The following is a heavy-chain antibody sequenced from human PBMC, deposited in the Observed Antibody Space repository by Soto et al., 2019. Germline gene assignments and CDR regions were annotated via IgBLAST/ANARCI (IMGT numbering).Heavy chain of an antibody. CDR3: ASNWNPHNYYYGMDV. CDR1: GFTFSSYA. J-gene: IGHJ6*02. Sequence: EVQLLESGGGLVQPGGSLRLSCAASGFTFSSYAMSWVRQAPGKGLEWVSAISGSGGSTYYADSVKGRFTISRDNSKNTLYLQMYSLRAEDTAVYYSASNWNPHNYYYGMDVWGQGTTVTVSS. CDR2: ISGSGGST. D-gene: IGHD1-20*01. V-gene: IGHV3-23*01.